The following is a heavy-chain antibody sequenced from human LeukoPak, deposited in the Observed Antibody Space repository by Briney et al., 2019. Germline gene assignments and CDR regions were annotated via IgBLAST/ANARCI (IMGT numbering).Heavy chain of an antibody. D-gene: IGHD2-8*02. J-gene: IGHJ6*03. CDR1: EFTFNNYW. V-gene: IGHV3-7*03. CDR2: IKQDGSEK. CDR3: ALVPGYYYMDV. Sequence: GGSLRLSCAASEFTFNNYWMSWVRQAPGKGLEWVANIKQDGSEKYYVDSVKGRFTISRDNSKNTLYLQMNSLRAEDTAVYCAALVPGYYYMDVWGKGTTVTISS.